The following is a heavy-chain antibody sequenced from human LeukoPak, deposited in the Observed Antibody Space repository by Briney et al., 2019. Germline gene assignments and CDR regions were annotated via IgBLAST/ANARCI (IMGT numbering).Heavy chain of an antibody. Sequence: KPGGSLRLSCAASGFTFSSYGMSWVRQAPGKGLEWVGFIRSKAYGGTTEYAASVKGRFTISRDDSKSIAYLQMNSLKTEDTAVYYCNLDSSGYSKSDIWGQGTMVTVSS. V-gene: IGHV3-49*04. D-gene: IGHD3-22*01. CDR1: GFTFSSYG. CDR3: NLDSSGYSKSDI. J-gene: IGHJ3*02. CDR2: IRSKAYGGTT.